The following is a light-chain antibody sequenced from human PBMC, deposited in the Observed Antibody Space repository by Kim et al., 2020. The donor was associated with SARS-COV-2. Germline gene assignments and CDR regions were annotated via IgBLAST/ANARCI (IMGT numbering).Light chain of an antibody. J-gene: IGKJ5*01. V-gene: IGKV1-39*01. CDR1: QSISSY. CDR2: AAS. Sequence: ASVGDRVTITCRASQSISSYLNWYQQKPGKAPKLLIYAASSLQSGVPSRFSGSGSGTDFTLTISSLQPEDFATYYCQQSYSTPGTFGQGTRLEIK. CDR3: QQSYSTPGT.